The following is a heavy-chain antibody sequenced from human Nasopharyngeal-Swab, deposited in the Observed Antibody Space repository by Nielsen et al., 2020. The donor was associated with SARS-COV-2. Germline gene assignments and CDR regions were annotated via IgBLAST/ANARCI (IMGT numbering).Heavy chain of an antibody. CDR2: ISSSGSTI. Sequence: GESLKISCAASGFTFSDYYMSWIRQAPGKALEWVSYISSSGSTIYYADSVKGRFTISRDNAKNSLYLQMNSLRAEDTAVYYCATLYGSGIYAGYYYYYGMDVWGQGTTVTVSS. V-gene: IGHV3-11*04. CDR3: ATLYGSGIYAGYYYYYGMDV. J-gene: IGHJ6*02. D-gene: IGHD3-10*01. CDR1: GFTFSDYY.